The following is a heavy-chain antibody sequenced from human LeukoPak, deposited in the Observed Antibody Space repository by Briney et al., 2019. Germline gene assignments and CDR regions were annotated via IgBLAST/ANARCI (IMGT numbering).Heavy chain of an antibody. CDR2: IKQDGSEK. CDR1: GLTLSNYW. V-gene: IGHV3-7*03. D-gene: IGHD1-26*01. J-gene: IGHJ4*02. Sequence: GGSLRLSCTASGLTLSNYWMIWVRQAPGKGLQWVAKIKQDGSEKYYVDSVKGRFTISRDNAENLLYLQMNSLRVEDTAVYYCAAGSSGNPYFWGQGTLVTVSS. CDR3: AAGSSGNPYF.